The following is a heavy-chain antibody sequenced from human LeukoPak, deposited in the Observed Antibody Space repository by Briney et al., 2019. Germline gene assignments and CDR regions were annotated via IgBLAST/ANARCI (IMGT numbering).Heavy chain of an antibody. J-gene: IGHJ5*02. V-gene: IGHV4-59*01. Sequence: SETLCLTCTVSGGSISSYYWSWIRQPPGKGLEWIGDIYYSGSTNYNPSLTSRVTISVDASKKPVSLKLSSVTAADTAVYYCARDLSAAAGPQNSFDPWGQGTLVTVSS. CDR2: IYYSGST. D-gene: IGHD6-13*01. CDR3: ARDLSAAAGPQNSFDP. CDR1: GGSISSYY.